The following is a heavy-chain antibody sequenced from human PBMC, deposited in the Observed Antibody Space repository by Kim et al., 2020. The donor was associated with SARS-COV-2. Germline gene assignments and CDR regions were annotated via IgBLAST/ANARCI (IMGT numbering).Heavy chain of an antibody. CDR1: GGTFSSYA. Sequence: SVKVSCKASGGTFSSYAISWVRQAPGQGLEWMGGIIPIFGTANYAQKFQGRVTITADESTSTAYMELSSLRSEDTAVYYCARDRDSSGYYRDAFDIWGQGTMVTVSS. J-gene: IGHJ3*02. CDR3: ARDRDSSGYYRDAFDI. V-gene: IGHV1-69*13. D-gene: IGHD3-22*01. CDR2: IIPIFGTA.